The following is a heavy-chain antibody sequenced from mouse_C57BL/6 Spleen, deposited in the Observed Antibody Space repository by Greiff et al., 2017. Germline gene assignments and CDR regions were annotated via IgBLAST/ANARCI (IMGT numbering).Heavy chain of an antibody. CDR1: GFTFSDYG. CDR2: ISSGSSTI. V-gene: IGHV5-17*01. D-gene: IGHD2-4*01. CDR3: AREGITEAMDY. J-gene: IGHJ4*01. Sequence: EVQLVESGGGLVKPGGSLKLSCAASGFTFSDYGMHWVRQAPEKGLEWVAYISSGSSTIYYADTVKGRFTISRDNAKNTMFLQLTSLRSEDTAMYYCAREGITEAMDYWGQGTSVTVSA.